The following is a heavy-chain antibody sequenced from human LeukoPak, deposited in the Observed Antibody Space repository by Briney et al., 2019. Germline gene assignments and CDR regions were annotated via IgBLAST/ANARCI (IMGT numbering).Heavy chain of an antibody. J-gene: IGHJ6*03. CDR3: ARDLGFYYDILTGYSPVYYYYYYMDV. V-gene: IGHV1-18*01. CDR1: GYTFTTYV. Sequence: GASVKVSCKTSGYTFTTYVFNWVRQAPGQGLEWMGWISAYNGNTNYAQNLQGRVTMTTDTSTSTAYMELRSLRSDDTAVYYCARDLGFYYDILTGYSPVYYYYYYMDVWGKGTTVTISS. D-gene: IGHD3-9*01. CDR2: ISAYNGNT.